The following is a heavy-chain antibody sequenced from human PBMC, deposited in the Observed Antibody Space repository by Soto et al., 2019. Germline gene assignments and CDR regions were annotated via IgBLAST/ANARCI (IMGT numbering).Heavy chain of an antibody. CDR3: ARDRIAAAGRTFDY. CDR1: GFTFSSYS. D-gene: IGHD6-13*01. Sequence: GGSLRLSCAASGFTFSSYSMNWVRLAPGKGLEWVSSISSSSSYIYYADSVKGRFTISRDNAKNSLYLQMNSLRAEDTAVYYCARDRIAAAGRTFDYWGQGTLVTVYS. V-gene: IGHV3-21*01. J-gene: IGHJ4*02. CDR2: ISSSSSYI.